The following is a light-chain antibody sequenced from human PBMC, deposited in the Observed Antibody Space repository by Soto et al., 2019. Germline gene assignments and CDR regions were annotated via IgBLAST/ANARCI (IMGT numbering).Light chain of an antibody. V-gene: IGLV2-14*01. J-gene: IGLJ2*01. CDR3: SSYKSSINYVV. CDR2: DVS. Sequence: QSVLTQPASVSGSPGQSITISCTGTSSDVGGYNYVSWYQQHPGKAPKLMIYDVSNRPSGVSNRFSGSKSGNTASLTISGLQAEDEADYYCSSYKSSINYVVFGGGTQLTVL. CDR1: SSDVGGYNY.